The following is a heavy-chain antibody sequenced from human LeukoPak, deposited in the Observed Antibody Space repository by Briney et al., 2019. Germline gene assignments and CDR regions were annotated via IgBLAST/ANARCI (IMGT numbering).Heavy chain of an antibody. D-gene: IGHD6-19*01. V-gene: IGHV3-23*01. CDR3: TRIGSGWEII. Sequence: GRSLRPSCAASGFTFSSYAMSWVRQAPGKGLEWVSAISGSGGSTYYADSVKGRFTIPRHNSKHTTYLQMNSLKTEDTAVYYCTRIGSGWEIIWGQGTMVTVSS. J-gene: IGHJ3*02. CDR2: ISGSGGST. CDR1: GFTFSSYA.